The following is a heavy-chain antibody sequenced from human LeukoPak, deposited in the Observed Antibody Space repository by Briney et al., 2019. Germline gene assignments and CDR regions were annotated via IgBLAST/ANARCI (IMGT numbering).Heavy chain of an antibody. V-gene: IGHV1-46*01. CDR1: GYTFTSYY. Sequence: ASVKVSCKASGYTFTSYYVHWVRQAPGQGLECMGIINPSGGSTSYAQKFQGRVTMTRDTSTSTVYMELSSLRSEDTAVYYCARDGVKSDYYGSGSYYNPPNWFDPWGQGTLVTVSS. J-gene: IGHJ5*02. CDR2: INPSGGST. D-gene: IGHD3-10*01. CDR3: ARDGVKSDYYGSGSYYNPPNWFDP.